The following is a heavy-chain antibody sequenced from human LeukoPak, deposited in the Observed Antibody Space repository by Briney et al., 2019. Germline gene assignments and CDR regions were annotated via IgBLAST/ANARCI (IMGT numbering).Heavy chain of an antibody. CDR3: ARQQRIRHCSEGVCTEGYYFDY. D-gene: IGHD2-15*01. CDR1: GFAFNMFA. V-gene: IGHV3-23*01. CDR2: LSRGGSTT. Sequence: PGGSLRLSCAGTGFAFNMFAIDWVRRAPGKGLEWVSGLSRGGSTTNYADSVKGRFTISRDKSQNSVFLQLNSLRPEDTAVYYCARQQRIRHCSEGVCTEGYYFDYWGQGTLVTVSS. J-gene: IGHJ4*02.